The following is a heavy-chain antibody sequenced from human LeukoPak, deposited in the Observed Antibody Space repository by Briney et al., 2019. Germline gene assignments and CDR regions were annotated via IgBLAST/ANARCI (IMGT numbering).Heavy chain of an antibody. CDR3: ARHHAPHLFDY. D-gene: IGHD1-14*01. V-gene: IGHV4-59*08. Sequence: PSETLSLTCTVSGGSISSYYWSWIRQPPGKGLEWIGYTYYSGSTNYNPSLKSRVTISVDTSKNQFSLKLSSVTAADTAVYYCARHHAPHLFDYWGQGTLVTVSS. CDR2: TYYSGST. CDR1: GGSISSYY. J-gene: IGHJ4*02.